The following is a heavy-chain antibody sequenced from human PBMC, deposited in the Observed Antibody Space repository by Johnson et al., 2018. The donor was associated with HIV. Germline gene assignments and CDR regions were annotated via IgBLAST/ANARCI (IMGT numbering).Heavy chain of an antibody. V-gene: IGHV3-15*01. Sequence: ATTDYAAPVKGRFTISRDDSKNTLYLQMNSLKTEDTAVYYCTTDLASDAFDIWGQGTMVTVSS. CDR3: TTDLASDAFDI. J-gene: IGHJ3*02. CDR2: ATT.